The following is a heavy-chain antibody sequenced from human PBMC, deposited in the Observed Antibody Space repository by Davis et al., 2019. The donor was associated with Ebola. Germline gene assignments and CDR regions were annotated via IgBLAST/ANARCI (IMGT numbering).Heavy chain of an antibody. Sequence: AASVKVSCKASGYTFTSYYMHWVRQAPGQGLEWMGWISAYNGNTNYAQKLQGRVTMTTDTSTSTAYMELRSLRSDDTAVYYCAADMYYYDSSGYGARRFDYWGQGTLVTVSS. V-gene: IGHV1-18*04. CDR2: ISAYNGNT. CDR1: GYTFTSYY. CDR3: AADMYYYDSSGYGARRFDY. D-gene: IGHD3-22*01. J-gene: IGHJ4*02.